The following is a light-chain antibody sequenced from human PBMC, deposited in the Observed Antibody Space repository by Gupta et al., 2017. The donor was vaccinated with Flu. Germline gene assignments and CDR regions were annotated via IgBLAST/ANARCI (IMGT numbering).Light chain of an antibody. CDR1: QSVISRR. V-gene: IGKV3-20*01. J-gene: IGKJ1*01. CDR3: QQFGDSPWT. CDR2: DAS. Sequence: IVLTQSPGTLSLSPGERATLSCRASQSVISRRIAWYQQKPGQAPRLLIYDASSRATGIPDRVSGSGSGTDFTLTISRLESEDFAVYYCQQFGDSPWTFGQGTKVEIK.